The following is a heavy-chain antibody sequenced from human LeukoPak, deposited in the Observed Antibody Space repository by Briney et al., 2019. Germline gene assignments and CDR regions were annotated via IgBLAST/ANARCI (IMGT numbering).Heavy chain of an antibody. CDR3: ARYYDFWSGYYTGWFDP. CDR2: ISAYNGNT. J-gene: IGHJ5*02. CDR1: GYTFTSYG. V-gene: IGHV1-18*01. D-gene: IGHD3-3*01. Sequence: ASVKVSCKASGYTFTSYGISWVRQAPGQGLEWMGWISAYNGNTNYAQKLQGRVTMNTDTSTSTAYMELRSLRSDDTAVYYCARYYDFWSGYYTGWFDPWGQGTLVTVSS.